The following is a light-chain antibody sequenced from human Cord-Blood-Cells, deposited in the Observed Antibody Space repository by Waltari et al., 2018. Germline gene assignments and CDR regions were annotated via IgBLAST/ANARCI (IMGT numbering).Light chain of an antibody. CDR3: HQSSSLPPT. J-gene: IGKJ1*01. Sequence: EIVLPQTPAFQSVTPKVTVTFTGRASQSMGSSLHWYQQTPDQSPKLLTKDASQSFSGVPSRFSGSGSGTDFTLTINSLEAEDAATYYCHQSSSLPPTFGQGTKVEIK. V-gene: IGKV6-21*01. CDR1: QSMGSS. CDR2: DAS.